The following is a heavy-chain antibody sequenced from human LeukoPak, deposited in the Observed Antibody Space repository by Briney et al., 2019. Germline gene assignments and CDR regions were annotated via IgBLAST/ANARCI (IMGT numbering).Heavy chain of an antibody. J-gene: IGHJ6*03. V-gene: IGHV1-69*06. CDR2: IIPIFGTT. CDR1: GYTFTIYG. D-gene: IGHD6-13*01. CDR3: ARVVGLTGYSSSWYSGYYYYMDV. Sequence: GASVKVSCKASGYTFTIYGISWVRQAPGQGLEWMGGIIPIFGTTNYAQKFQDRVTITADKSTSTAYMELSSLRPEDTAVYYCARVVGLTGYSSSWYSGYYYYMDVWGKGTTVTVSS.